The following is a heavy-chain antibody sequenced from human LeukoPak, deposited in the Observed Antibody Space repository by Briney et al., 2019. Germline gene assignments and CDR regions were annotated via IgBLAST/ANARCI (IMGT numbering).Heavy chain of an antibody. CDR1: GFTFSNYA. Sequence: GGSLRLSCAASGFTFSNYARNWVRQTPGKGLEWVSSIIGSGGDTYYAESVRGRFTISRDNSKNTLFLQMNSLRADDTAVYYCAKTDHASSYFDLFDYWGQGTLVTVSP. J-gene: IGHJ4*02. V-gene: IGHV3-23*01. CDR2: IIGSGGDT. CDR3: AKTDHASSYFDLFDY. D-gene: IGHD2/OR15-2a*01.